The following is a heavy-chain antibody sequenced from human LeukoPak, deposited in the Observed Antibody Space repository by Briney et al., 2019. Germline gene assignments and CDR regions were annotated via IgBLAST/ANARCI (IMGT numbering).Heavy chain of an antibody. CDR2: IKTKTDGGTT. J-gene: IGHJ4*02. Sequence: GGSLRLSCAASAFTFSNAWMNWVRQAPGKGLEWVGRIKTKTDGGTTDYAAPVKGRFSISRDDSKNTLYLQMNSLKTEDTAVYHCTADVFKSRYGDPQTLDYWGQGTLVTVSS. V-gene: IGHV3-15*01. CDR3: TADVFKSRYGDPQTLDY. CDR1: AFTFSNAW. D-gene: IGHD4-17*01.